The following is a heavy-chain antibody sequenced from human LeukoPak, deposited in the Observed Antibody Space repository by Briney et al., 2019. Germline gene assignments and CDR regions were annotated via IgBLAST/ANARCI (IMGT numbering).Heavy chain of an antibody. CDR3: AKAVGGVMIVWDS. D-gene: IGHD3-16*01. V-gene: IGHV3-30*18. CDR1: GFTFSSYG. Sequence: SGGSLRLSCAASGFTFSSYGMHWVRQAPGKGLEWVAVISYDGSNKYYADSVKGRFTISRDNSKNTLYLQMNRLRAEDTAVYYCAKAVGGVMIVWDSWGQGTLVTVSS. J-gene: IGHJ4*02. CDR2: ISYDGSNK.